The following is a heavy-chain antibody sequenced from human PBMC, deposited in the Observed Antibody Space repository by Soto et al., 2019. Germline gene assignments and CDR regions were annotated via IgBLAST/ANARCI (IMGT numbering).Heavy chain of an antibody. CDR2: INHSGTT. Sequence: SETLSLTRAVYGGSFSVYYWSWIRPPPGKWLEWIGEINHSGTTNYNPSLKSRVTISLDTSKNQFSLKLSSVTAADTAVYYCARGVVVPAATKDPGYYYYYMDVWAKGTTVS. D-gene: IGHD2-2*01. V-gene: IGHV4-34*01. CDR3: ARGVVVPAATKDPGYYYYYMDV. J-gene: IGHJ6*03. CDR1: GGSFSVYY.